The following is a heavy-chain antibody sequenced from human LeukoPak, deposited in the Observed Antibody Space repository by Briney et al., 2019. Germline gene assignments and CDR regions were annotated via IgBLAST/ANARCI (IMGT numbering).Heavy chain of an antibody. CDR3: ARDDVVRGVITDY. CDR1: GFTFSSYW. J-gene: IGHJ4*02. CDR2: IKQDGSEK. D-gene: IGHD3-10*01. V-gene: IGHV3-7*01. Sequence: GGSLRLSCAASGFTFSSYWMSWVRQAPGKGLEWVANIKQDGSEKYYVDSVKGRVTISRDNAKNSLYLQMNSLRAEDTAVYYCARDDVVRGVITDYWGQGTLVTVSS.